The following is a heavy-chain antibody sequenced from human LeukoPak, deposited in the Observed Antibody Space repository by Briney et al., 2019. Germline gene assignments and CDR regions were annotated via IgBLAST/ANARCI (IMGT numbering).Heavy chain of an antibody. CDR2: ISGSGGST. CDR3: ASPYDIFTCYLYYMDV. CDR1: GFTFSSYA. V-gene: IGHV3-23*01. Sequence: GGSLRLSCAASGFTFSSYAMSWVRQAPGKGLEWVSAISGSGGSTYYADSVKGRFTISRDNSKNTLYLQMNSLRAEDTAVYYCASPYDIFTCYLYYMDVWGKGTTVTVSS. J-gene: IGHJ6*03. D-gene: IGHD3-9*01.